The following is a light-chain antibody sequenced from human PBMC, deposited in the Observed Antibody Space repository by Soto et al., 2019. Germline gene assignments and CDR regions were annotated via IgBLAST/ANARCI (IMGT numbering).Light chain of an antibody. V-gene: IGLV2-14*01. CDR3: SSYTTAITLV. CDR1: SSEVGGYNY. Sequence: QSALTQPGSVSGSPGQSITISCTGTSSEVGGYNYVSWYQQHPGKAPKLMIYEVSNRPSGVSNRFSGSKSGNTASLTISGLQSEDEADYYCSSYTTAITLVFGGGTKLTVL. J-gene: IGLJ2*01. CDR2: EVS.